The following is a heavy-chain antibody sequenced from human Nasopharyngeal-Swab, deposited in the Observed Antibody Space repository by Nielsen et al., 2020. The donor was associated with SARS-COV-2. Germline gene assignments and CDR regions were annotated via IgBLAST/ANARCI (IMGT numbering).Heavy chain of an antibody. D-gene: IGHD3-10*02. V-gene: IGHV4-59*01. CDR3: ARGVRGDDFDY. Sequence: GSLRLSCTVSGGSISSYYWSWIRQPPGKGLEWIGYIYYSGSTNYNPSLKSRVTISVDTSKNQFSLKLSSVTAADTAVYYCARGVRGDDFDYWGQGTLVTVSS. J-gene: IGHJ4*02. CDR1: GGSISSYY. CDR2: IYYSGST.